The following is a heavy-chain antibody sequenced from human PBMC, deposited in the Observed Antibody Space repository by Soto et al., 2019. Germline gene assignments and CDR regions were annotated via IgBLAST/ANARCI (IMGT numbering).Heavy chain of an antibody. CDR2: INAGNGNT. CDR3: ARGLSLRFLEWLPEPHDAFDI. D-gene: IGHD3-3*01. J-gene: IGHJ3*02. V-gene: IGHV1-3*01. Sequence: ASVKVSFPASGSTFPSYVMHLVRQAPGQRLEWMGWINAGNGNTKYSQKFQGRVTITRDTSASTAYMELSSLRSEDTAVYYCARGLSLRFLEWLPEPHDAFDIWGQGTMVTVSS. CDR1: GSTFPSYV.